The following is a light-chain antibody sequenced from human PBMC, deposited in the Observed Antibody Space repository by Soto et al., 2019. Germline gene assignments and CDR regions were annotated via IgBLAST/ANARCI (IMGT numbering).Light chain of an antibody. CDR2: DAS. J-gene: IGKJ2*02. V-gene: IGKV1-33*01. CDR3: QQFDSVPCT. Sequence: IQMTQSPSSLSASVGDRVTITCQASQDITNYLIWYQQKPGKAPKLLIYDASSLGAGVSSRFSGRGSGTHFPLTISSLQPEDIATYYCQQFDSVPCTFGQGTKLEMK. CDR1: QDITNY.